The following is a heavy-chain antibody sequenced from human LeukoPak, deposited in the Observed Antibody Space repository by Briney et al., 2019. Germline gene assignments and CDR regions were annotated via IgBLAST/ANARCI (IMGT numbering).Heavy chain of an antibody. Sequence: SETLSLTCAVYGGSFSDYYWSWVRQPPGKGLEWIGEVNHSGNTNYNPSLKSRVTISEDTSKNQFSLKLSSVTAADTAVYYCASYGSGSYYRAFDHWGQGTLVTVSS. CDR2: VNHSGNT. CDR1: GGSFSDYY. V-gene: IGHV4-34*01. CDR3: ASYGSGSYYRAFDH. D-gene: IGHD3-10*01. J-gene: IGHJ4*02.